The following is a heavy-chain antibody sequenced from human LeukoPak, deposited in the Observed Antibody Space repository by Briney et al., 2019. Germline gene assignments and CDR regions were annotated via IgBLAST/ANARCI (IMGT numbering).Heavy chain of an antibody. Sequence: ASVKVSCKASGYTFTSYGISWVRQAPGQGLEWMGWISAYNGNTNYAQKPQGRVTMTTDTSTSTAYMELRSLRSDDTAVYYCAKSHYYGSGRGAFDIWGQGTMVTVSS. D-gene: IGHD3-10*01. V-gene: IGHV1-18*01. CDR3: AKSHYYGSGRGAFDI. J-gene: IGHJ3*02. CDR2: ISAYNGNT. CDR1: GYTFTSYG.